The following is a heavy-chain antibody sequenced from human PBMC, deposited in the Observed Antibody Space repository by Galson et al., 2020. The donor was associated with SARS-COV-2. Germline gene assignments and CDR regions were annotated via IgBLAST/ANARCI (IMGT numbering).Heavy chain of an antibody. Sequence: GGSLRLSCAASGFTFSSYGMHWVRQAPGKGLEWVAVIWYDGSNKYYADSVKGRFTISRDNSKNTLYLQMNSLRAEDTAVYYCASHSSSWYEGDYWGQGTLVTVSS. CDR1: GFTFSSYG. CDR2: IWYDGSNK. CDR3: ASHSSSWYEGDY. J-gene: IGHJ4*02. V-gene: IGHV3-33*01. D-gene: IGHD6-13*01.